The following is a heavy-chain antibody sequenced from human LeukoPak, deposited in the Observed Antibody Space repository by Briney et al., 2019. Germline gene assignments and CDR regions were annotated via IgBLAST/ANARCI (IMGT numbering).Heavy chain of an antibody. CDR3: ASERYNWNYAFDY. CDR2: ISSSSSYI. CDR1: GFTFSSYS. V-gene: IGHV3-21*01. D-gene: IGHD1-7*01. Sequence: GGSLRLSCAASGFTFSSYSMNWVRQAPGKGLEWVSSISSSSSYIYYADPLKGRFTASRDNAKNSLYLQMNSLRAEDTAVYYCASERYNWNYAFDYWGQGILVTVSS. J-gene: IGHJ4*02.